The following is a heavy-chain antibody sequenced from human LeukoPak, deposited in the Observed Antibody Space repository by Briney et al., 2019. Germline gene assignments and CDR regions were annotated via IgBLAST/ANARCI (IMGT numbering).Heavy chain of an antibody. CDR1: GFTVSSNS. J-gene: IGHJ3*02. D-gene: IGHD3-16*01. CDR2: ISSSGSTI. CDR3: ARDGARRDAFDI. V-gene: IGHV3-48*04. Sequence: GGSLRLSCTVSGFTVSSNSWSWVRQAPGKGPEWVSYISSSGSTIKYADSVKGRFTLSRDDAKNSVYLQMNSLRAEDTAVYFCARDGARRDAFDIWGQGTMVTVSS.